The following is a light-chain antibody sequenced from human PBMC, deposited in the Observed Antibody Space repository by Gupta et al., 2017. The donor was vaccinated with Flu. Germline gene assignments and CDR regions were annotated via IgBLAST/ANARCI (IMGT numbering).Light chain of an antibody. CDR3: QQKNSFLPYT. J-gene: IGKJ4*01. V-gene: IGKV1-12*01. CDR1: QPIRND. CDR2: AAS. Sequence: DIQMTQSPSSVSASVGDRVTITCRASQPIRNDLAWYKQKTGRAPKLLIYAASSWQSGVPSRFSGSGYGTDLILTISSRQPEDFAPYYCQQKNSFLPYTFGRGTKVDVK.